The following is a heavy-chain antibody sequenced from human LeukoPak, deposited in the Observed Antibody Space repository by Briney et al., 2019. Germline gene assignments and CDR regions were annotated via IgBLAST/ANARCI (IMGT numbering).Heavy chain of an antibody. Sequence: TLSLTCTVSGGSISSGDYYWSWIRQHPGKGLEWIGYIYYSGSTYYNPSLKSRVTISVDTSKNQFSLKLSSVTAADTAVYYCARNDFWSGYNFDYWGQGTLVTVSS. CDR1: GGSISSGDYY. D-gene: IGHD3-3*01. CDR2: IYYSGST. CDR3: ARNDFWSGYNFDY. J-gene: IGHJ4*02. V-gene: IGHV4-31*03.